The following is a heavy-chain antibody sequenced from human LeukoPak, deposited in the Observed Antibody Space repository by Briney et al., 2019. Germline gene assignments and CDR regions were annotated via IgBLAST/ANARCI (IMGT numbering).Heavy chain of an antibody. Sequence: PGRSLRLSCAASGFTFGSFSMTWVRQAPGKGLERVSTISSSGSGTYIYYADSVKGRFTISRDNAKTSLYLQMNSLRAEDTAVYYCARDPGRSGGSCYSDYWGQGTLVTVSS. CDR1: GFTFGSFS. CDR3: ARDPGRSGGSCYSDY. CDR2: ISSSGSGTYI. J-gene: IGHJ4*02. V-gene: IGHV3-21*01. D-gene: IGHD2-15*01.